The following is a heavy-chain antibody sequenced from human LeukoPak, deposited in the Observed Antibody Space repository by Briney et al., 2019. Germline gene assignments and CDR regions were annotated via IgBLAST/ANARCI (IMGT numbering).Heavy chain of an antibody. CDR3: ARDRSLRAQGY. V-gene: IGHV3-21*01. D-gene: IGHD3-3*01. Sequence: GRSLRLSCAASGFTFSSYSMNWVRQAPGKWLEWLSSISSSSYIYYADSVKGRFTISKDNAKNSLYLQMNSLRAEDTAVYYCARDRSLRAQGYWGQGTLVTVSS. CDR2: ISSSSYI. J-gene: IGHJ4*02. CDR1: GFTFSSYS.